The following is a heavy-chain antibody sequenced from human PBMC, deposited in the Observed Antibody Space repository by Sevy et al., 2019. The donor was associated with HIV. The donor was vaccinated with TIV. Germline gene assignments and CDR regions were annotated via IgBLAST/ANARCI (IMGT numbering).Heavy chain of an antibody. CDR3: ARGRATDGGSYDFDL. V-gene: IGHV1-18*01. CDR1: GYIFSNHD. CDR2: IRSHNGDT. Sequence: ASVKVSCKASGYIFSNHDITWVRQAPGQGLAWMGWIRSHNGDTQYAEKFQDRVILTRDTSRSTANLDVRGLRYDDTAMYYCARGRATDGGSYDFDLWAQGTLVTVSS. J-gene: IGHJ4*02. D-gene: IGHD1-26*01.